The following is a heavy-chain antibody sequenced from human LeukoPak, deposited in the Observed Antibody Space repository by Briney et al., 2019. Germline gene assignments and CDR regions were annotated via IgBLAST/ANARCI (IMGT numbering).Heavy chain of an antibody. J-gene: IGHJ4*02. D-gene: IGHD3-3*01. Sequence: PGGSLRLSCAASGFTFSSYAMSWVRQAPGKGLEWVSAISGSGGSTYYADSVKGRFTISRDNSKNTLYLQMNSLRAEDTAVYYCAKDWSVEPYCDFWSGHPAGRAFDYWGQGTLVTVSS. CDR3: AKDWSVEPYCDFWSGHPAGRAFDY. V-gene: IGHV3-23*01. CDR1: GFTFSSYA. CDR2: ISGSGGST.